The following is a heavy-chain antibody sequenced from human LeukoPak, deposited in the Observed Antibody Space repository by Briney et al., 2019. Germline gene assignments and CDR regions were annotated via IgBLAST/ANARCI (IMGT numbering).Heavy chain of an antibody. V-gene: IGHV1-2*02. D-gene: IGHD2-2*02. J-gene: IGHJ4*02. CDR2: INPNSGGT. Sequence: GASVKVSCKASGYTFTGYYMHWVRQAPGQGLEWMGWINPNSGGTNYAQKFRGRVTMTRDTSISTAYMELSRLRSDDTAVYYCARATWDCSSTSCYTPDYWGQGTLVTVSS. CDR3: ARATWDCSSTSCYTPDY. CDR1: GYTFTGYY.